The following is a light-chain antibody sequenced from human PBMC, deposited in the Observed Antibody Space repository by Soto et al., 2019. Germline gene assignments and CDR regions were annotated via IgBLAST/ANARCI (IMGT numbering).Light chain of an antibody. CDR1: QSVSNNY. V-gene: IGKV3-20*01. CDR3: QQYGSSGT. CDR2: GAS. Sequence: EIVLTQSPGTLSLSPGERATLSCRASQSVSNNYLAWYQQKPGQAPRLLIYGASNGATGIPDRFSGSGSGTDFTLTISRLEPEDFAVYYCQQYGSSGTFGQGTKVDI. J-gene: IGKJ1*01.